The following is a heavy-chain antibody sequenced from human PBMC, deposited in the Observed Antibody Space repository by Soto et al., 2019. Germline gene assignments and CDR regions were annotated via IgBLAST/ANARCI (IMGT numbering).Heavy chain of an antibody. CDR3: ARSVSTIAARPDY. CDR1: GYSFTAYY. V-gene: IGHV1-2*02. J-gene: IGHJ4*02. D-gene: IGHD6-6*01. Sequence: QVQLVQSGAEVKKPGASVKVSCKASGYSFTAYYMHWVRQAPGQGLEWMGWINPNSGDTNYAQKVQGRVTMTRDTSISTAYMELSRLRSDDTAVFYCARSVSTIAARPDYWGQGTLVTVSS. CDR2: INPNSGDT.